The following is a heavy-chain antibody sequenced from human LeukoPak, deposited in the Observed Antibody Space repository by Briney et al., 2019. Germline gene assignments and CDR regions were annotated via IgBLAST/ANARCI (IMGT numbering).Heavy chain of an antibody. Sequence: GGSLRLSCAASGFTFSDYYMSWIRQAPGKGLEWVSYISSSGSTVYYADSVKGRFTISRDNAKNSLYLQMNSLRAEDTAVYYCARGYGGSWFGEFTIPVDYWGQGTLVTVSS. V-gene: IGHV3-11*01. CDR3: ARGYGGSWFGEFTIPVDY. CDR2: ISSSGSTV. D-gene: IGHD3-10*01. CDR1: GFTFSDYY. J-gene: IGHJ4*02.